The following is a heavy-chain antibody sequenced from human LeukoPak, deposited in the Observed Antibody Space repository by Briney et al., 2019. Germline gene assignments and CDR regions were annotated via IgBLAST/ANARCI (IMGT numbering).Heavy chain of an antibody. J-gene: IGHJ4*02. CDR2: SYTSGST. Sequence: SETLSLTCTVSGGSISSGSYYWSWIRQPAGKGLEWIGRSYTSGSTNYNPSLKSRVTISVDTSKNQFSLKLSSVTAADTAVYYCAREDCSSTSCYVNYFDYWGQGTLVTVSS. CDR1: GGSISSGSYY. D-gene: IGHD2-2*01. CDR3: AREDCSSTSCYVNYFDY. V-gene: IGHV4-61*02.